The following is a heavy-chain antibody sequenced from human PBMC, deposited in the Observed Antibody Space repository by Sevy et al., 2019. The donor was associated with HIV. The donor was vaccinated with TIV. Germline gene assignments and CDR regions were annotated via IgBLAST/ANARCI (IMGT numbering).Heavy chain of an antibody. CDR2: ISSSSNYI. D-gene: IGHD1-1*01. V-gene: IGHV3-21*01. J-gene: IGHJ4*02. CDR3: ATDNWNYVDY. Sequence: GGCLRLSCAASGFTFSTYSMNWVRQAPGKGLEWVSSISSSSNYIYYADSVKGRFTISRDNAKNSLYLQMNSLRAEDTAVYYCATDNWNYVDYWGQGTLVTVSS. CDR1: GFTFSTYS.